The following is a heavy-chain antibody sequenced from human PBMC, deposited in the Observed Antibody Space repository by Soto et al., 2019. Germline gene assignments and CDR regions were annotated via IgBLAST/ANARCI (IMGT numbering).Heavy chain of an antibody. D-gene: IGHD6-19*01. J-gene: IGHJ5*02. CDR2: IYQSGVT. CDR3: AGMPDTSGLSFDP. V-gene: IGHV4-30-2*01. Sequence: PSETLSLTCNMSGDSYSISTYSWSWIRQPPGKALQWIGFIYQSGVTSYNPSLASRVSISLDRSNNQCSLKLKSVTAADTAVYFCAGMPDTSGLSFDPWGPGTLVTVS. CDR1: GDSYSISTYS.